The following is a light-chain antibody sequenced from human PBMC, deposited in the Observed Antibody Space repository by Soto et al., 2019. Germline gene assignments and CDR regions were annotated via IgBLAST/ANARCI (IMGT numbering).Light chain of an antibody. CDR2: DAS. CDR3: QQYGSSSTWT. Sequence: EIVLTQSPGTLSLSPGERATLSCRASQSVSSAYLAWYQHKPGQPPTLLIYDASSRVTGIPDRFSGSGSGTDFTLTICRLEPEDFEVYYCQQYGSSSTWTFGQGTKVEIK. V-gene: IGKV3-20*01. J-gene: IGKJ1*01. CDR1: QSVSSAY.